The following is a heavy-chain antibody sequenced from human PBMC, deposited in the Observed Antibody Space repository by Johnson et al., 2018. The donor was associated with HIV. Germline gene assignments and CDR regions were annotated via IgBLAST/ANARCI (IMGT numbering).Heavy chain of an antibody. D-gene: IGHD5-12*01. CDR1: GFTFSSYG. J-gene: IGHJ3*02. V-gene: IGHV3-7*01. Sequence: VQLVESGGGVVQPGRSLRLSCAASGFTFSSYGMHWVRQAPAKGLEWVANIKQDGSEKYYVDSVKGRFTISRDNSRDTLYLQMNSLRAEDTAVYYCAKDFGYPRPRDAFDIWGQGTMVTVSS. CDR2: IKQDGSEK. CDR3: AKDFGYPRPRDAFDI.